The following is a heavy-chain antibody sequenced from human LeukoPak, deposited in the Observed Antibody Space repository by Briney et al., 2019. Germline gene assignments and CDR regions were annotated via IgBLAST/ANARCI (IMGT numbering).Heavy chain of an antibody. CDR2: IRSKAYGETA. Sequence: GSLRLSCTASGFTFGDYAMSWIRQAPGKGLEWVVFIRSKAYGETADYAASVKGRFTISRDDSKAIAYLQMNSLKTEDTAVYHCTRDRGAYNLYDYWGQGTLVTVSS. D-gene: IGHD1-1*01. CDR3: TRDRGAYNLYDY. V-gene: IGHV3-49*03. J-gene: IGHJ4*02. CDR1: GFTFGDYA.